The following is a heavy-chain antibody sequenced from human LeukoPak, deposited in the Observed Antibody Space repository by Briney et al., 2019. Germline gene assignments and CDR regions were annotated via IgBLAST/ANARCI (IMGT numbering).Heavy chain of an antibody. Sequence: SGPTLVKPSETLSLTCTVSGGSISSSSYYWGWIRQPPGKGLEWIGSIYYSGSTYYSPSLKSRVTISVDTSENQFSLNLSSVTAADTAVYYCAIREDFRGGYFDSWGQGTLVTVSS. CDR1: GGSISSSSYY. D-gene: IGHD1-26*01. V-gene: IGHV4-39*07. CDR2: IYYSGST. CDR3: AIREDFRGGYFDS. J-gene: IGHJ4*02.